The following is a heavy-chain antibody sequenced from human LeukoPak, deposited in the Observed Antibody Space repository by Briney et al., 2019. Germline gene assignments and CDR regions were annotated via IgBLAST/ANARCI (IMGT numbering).Heavy chain of an antibody. Sequence: PGGSLRLPCAASGFTFSDYAVHWVRQAPGKGLEWVSIISYDGSNKEYADSVKGRFTISRDNSKNTLYLQINSLRVEDTAVYYCARDPRWLQCFDYWGQGTLVTVSS. D-gene: IGHD5-24*01. V-gene: IGHV3-30-3*01. CDR2: ISYDGSNK. J-gene: IGHJ4*02. CDR1: GFTFSDYA. CDR3: ARDPRWLQCFDY.